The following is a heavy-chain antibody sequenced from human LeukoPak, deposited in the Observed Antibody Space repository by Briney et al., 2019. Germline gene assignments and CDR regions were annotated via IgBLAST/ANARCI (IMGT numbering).Heavy chain of an antibody. J-gene: IGHJ6*03. CDR2: INWNGDTI. Sequence: AGGSLRLSCAASGFTFSSYGMSWVRQAPGKGLEWVSGINWNGDTIGYADSVKGRFTISRDNAKNSLYLQMNSLRAEDTALYYCARERATLDYYYMDVWGKGTTVTVSS. D-gene: IGHD5-12*01. V-gene: IGHV3-20*04. CDR1: GFTFSSYG. CDR3: ARERATLDYYYMDV.